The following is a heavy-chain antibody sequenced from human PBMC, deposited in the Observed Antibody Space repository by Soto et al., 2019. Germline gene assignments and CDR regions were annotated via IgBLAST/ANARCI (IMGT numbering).Heavy chain of an antibody. V-gene: IGHV1-8*01. Sequence: QVQLVQSGAEVKKPGASVKVSCKASGYTFTSYDINWVRQATGQGLEWMGWMHPNSGNTAYAQKFQXXVNMTRNTSISTAYMDLSSLRSEDTAVYYCARGYSSGWSKDWGQGTLVTVSS. J-gene: IGHJ4*02. CDR1: GYTFTSYD. CDR3: ARGYSSGWSKD. D-gene: IGHD6-19*01. CDR2: MHPNSGNT.